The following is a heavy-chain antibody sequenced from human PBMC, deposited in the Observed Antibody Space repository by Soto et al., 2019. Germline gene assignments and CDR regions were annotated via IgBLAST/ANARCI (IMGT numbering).Heavy chain of an antibody. V-gene: IGHV1-18*01. J-gene: IGHJ6*02. D-gene: IGHD3-16*01. CDR1: GYTFTRYG. CDR2: INGNNGDT. Sequence: GASVKVSCKASGYTFTRYGISWVRQAPGQGLEWMGWINGNNGDTNYAQNLQGRVTMTTDTSTSTAFMELRSLRSDDTAVYYCAMVDVYVTPSPQDVWGQGTTVTVSS. CDR3: AMVDVYVTPSPQDV.